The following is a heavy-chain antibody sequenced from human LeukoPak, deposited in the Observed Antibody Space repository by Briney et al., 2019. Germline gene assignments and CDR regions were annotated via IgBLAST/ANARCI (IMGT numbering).Heavy chain of an antibody. V-gene: IGHV3-30*04. CDR1: GFTFSSYA. J-gene: IGHJ5*02. D-gene: IGHD4-17*01. CDR2: ISYDGSNK. Sequence: GGSPRLSCAASGFTFSSYAMHWVRQAPGKGLEWVAVISYDGSNKYYADSVEGRFTISRDNSKNTLYLQMNSLRAEDTAVYYCARGQDGDPPTGDWFDPWGQGTLVTVSS. CDR3: ARGQDGDPPTGDWFDP.